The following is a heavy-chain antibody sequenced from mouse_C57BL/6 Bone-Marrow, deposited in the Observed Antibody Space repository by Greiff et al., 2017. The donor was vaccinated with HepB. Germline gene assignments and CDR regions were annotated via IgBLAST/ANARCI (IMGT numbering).Heavy chain of an antibody. J-gene: IGHJ3*01. D-gene: IGHD2-3*01. CDR1: GYTFTSYW. CDR3: ARWRLLRAWFAY. Sequence: QVQLQQPGAELVKPGASVKMSCKASGYTFTSYWITWVKQRPGQGLEWIGDIYPGSGSTNYNEKFKSKATLPVDTSSSTAYMQLSSLTSEDSAVYYCARWRLLRAWFAYWGQGTLVTVSA. CDR2: IYPGSGST. V-gene: IGHV1-55*01.